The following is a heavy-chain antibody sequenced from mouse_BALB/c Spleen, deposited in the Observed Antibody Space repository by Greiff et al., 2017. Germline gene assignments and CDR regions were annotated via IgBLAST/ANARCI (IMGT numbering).Heavy chain of an antibody. J-gene: IGHJ4*01. Sequence: VQLQQSGAELVMPGASVKMSCKASGYTFTDYWMHWVKQRPGQGLEWIGAIDTSDSYTSYNQKFKGKAKLTAVTSTSTAYMELSSLTNEDSAVYYCTRMAGALYAMDYWGQGTSVTVSS. CDR2: IDTSDSYT. V-gene: IGHV1S127*01. CDR3: TRMAGALYAMDY. CDR1: GYTFTDYW.